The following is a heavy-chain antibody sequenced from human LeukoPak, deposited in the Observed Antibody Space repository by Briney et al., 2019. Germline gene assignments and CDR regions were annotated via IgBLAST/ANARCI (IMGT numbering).Heavy chain of an antibody. CDR1: GGSIRSSYYY. V-gene: IGHV4-39*01. Sequence: SETLSLTCTVSGGSIRSSYYYWGWIRQPPGKGLEWIGSIYYSGSTYYNPSLKSRVTISVDTSKNQFSLKLSSVTAADTAVYYCAIAVAGTLDYWGQGTLVTVSS. D-gene: IGHD6-19*01. J-gene: IGHJ4*02. CDR3: AIAVAGTLDY. CDR2: IYYSGST.